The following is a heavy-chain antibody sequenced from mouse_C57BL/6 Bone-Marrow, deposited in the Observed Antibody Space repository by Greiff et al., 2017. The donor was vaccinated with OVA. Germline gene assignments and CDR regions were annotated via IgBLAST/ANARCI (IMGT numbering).Heavy chain of an antibody. CDR3: ARGNFGSSFYAMDY. D-gene: IGHD1-1*01. CDR1: GFNIKNTY. CDR2: IEPANDNT. Sequence: VHVKQSVAELVRPGASVKLSCTASGFNIKNTYMHWVKQRPEQGLEWIGRIEPANDNTKYAPKFQGKATMTADTSSNTAYMQLSSLSSEDTAVYCCARGNFGSSFYAMDYWGQGTSVTVSS. V-gene: IGHV14-3*01. J-gene: IGHJ4*01.